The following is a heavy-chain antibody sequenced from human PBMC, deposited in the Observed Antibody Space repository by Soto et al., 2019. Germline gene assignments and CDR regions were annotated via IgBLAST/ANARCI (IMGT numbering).Heavy chain of an antibody. CDR3: ARGNNGNYFNGAFHI. J-gene: IGHJ3*02. V-gene: IGHV6-1*01. D-gene: IGHD1-26*01. Sequence: PSQTLSLTCAISGDSVSSDSAAWNWIRQSPSRGLEWLGRAYYRSRWYVDYAESVKSRITMKTDTSKDQLSLLLNSVTPEDTAVYYCARGNNGNYFNGAFHIWGQGTMVTVSS. CDR2: AYYRSRWYV. CDR1: GDSVSSDSAA.